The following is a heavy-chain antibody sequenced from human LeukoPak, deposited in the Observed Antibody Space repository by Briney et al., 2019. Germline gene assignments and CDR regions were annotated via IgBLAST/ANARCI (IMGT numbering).Heavy chain of an antibody. J-gene: IGHJ4*02. Sequence: GGSLRLSCAASGFTFSSYEMNWVRQAPGKGLEWVSYIRSRDRTIYYADSVKGRFTISTDNAENSLYLQMNSLRTEDTAVYYCARNHRWGFDYWGRGTLVTVSS. CDR3: ARNHRWGFDY. D-gene: IGHD7-27*01. CDR2: IRSRDRTI. V-gene: IGHV3-48*03. CDR1: GFTFSSYE.